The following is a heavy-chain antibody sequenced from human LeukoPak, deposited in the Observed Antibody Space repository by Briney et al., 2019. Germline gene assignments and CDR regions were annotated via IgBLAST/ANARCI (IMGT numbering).Heavy chain of an antibody. D-gene: IGHD1-26*01. CDR1: GFTFSSYA. V-gene: IGHV3-30*02. J-gene: IGHJ4*02. Sequence: PGGSLRLSCAASGFTFSSYAMHWVRQAPGKGLEWVAFIRYDGRNKYYADSVKGRFTFSRDNSKNTLYLQMNSLRAEDTSVYYCAKDLGDSGPTPDSDYWGQGTLVTVSS. CDR3: AKDLGDSGPTPDSDY. CDR2: IRYDGRNK.